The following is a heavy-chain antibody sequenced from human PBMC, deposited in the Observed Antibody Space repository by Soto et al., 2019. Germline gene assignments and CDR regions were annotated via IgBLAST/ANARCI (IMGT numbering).Heavy chain of an antibody. Sequence: SETLSLTCTVSGGSISSYYWSWIRQPPGKGLEWIGYIYYSGSTNYNPSLKSRVTISVDTSKNQFSLKLSSVTAADTAVYYCARGGSKKGSSSSWFDPWGQGTLVTSPQ. J-gene: IGHJ5*02. CDR1: GGSISSYY. CDR3: ARGGSKKGSSSSWFDP. CDR2: IYYSGST. D-gene: IGHD6-6*01. V-gene: IGHV4-59*01.